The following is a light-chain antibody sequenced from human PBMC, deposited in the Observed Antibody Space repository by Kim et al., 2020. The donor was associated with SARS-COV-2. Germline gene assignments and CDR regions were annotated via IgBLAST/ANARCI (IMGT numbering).Light chain of an antibody. V-gene: IGLV3-19*01. CDR2: GKN. J-gene: IGLJ3*02. Sequence: SSELTQDPAVSVALGQTVRITCQGDSLRSYYAGWYQQKPGQAPVLVIYGKNNRHSGIPDRFSGSSSGNTASLTITGAQAEDEADYYCNSRDSSGNHLVFGGGTQLTVL. CDR3: NSRDSSGNHLV. CDR1: SLRSYY.